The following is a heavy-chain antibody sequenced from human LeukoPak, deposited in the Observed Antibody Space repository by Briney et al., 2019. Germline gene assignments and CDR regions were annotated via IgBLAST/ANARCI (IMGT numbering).Heavy chain of an antibody. Sequence: GGSLRLSCAASGFTFSSYAMSWVRQAPGKGLEWVSAISGSGGSTYYADSVKGRFTISRDNSKNTLYLQMNSLRAEYPAVYYCAKDGSSTSCFLDYWGQGTLVTVSS. J-gene: IGHJ4*02. CDR2: ISGSGGST. V-gene: IGHV3-23*01. CDR3: AKDGSSTSCFLDY. CDR1: GFTFSSYA. D-gene: IGHD2-2*01.